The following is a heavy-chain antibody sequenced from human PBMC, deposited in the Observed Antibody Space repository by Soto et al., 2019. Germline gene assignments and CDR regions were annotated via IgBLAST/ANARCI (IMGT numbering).Heavy chain of an antibody. CDR2: ISYDGSNK. D-gene: IGHD6-13*01. J-gene: IGHJ4*02. CDR1: GFTFSSYG. V-gene: IGHV3-30*03. CDR3: AAAAGSDMDY. Sequence: QVQLVESGGGVVQPGRSLRLSCAASGFTFSSYGMHWVRQAPGKGLEWVAVISYDGSNKYYADSVKGRFTISRDNSKNTLYLQMNSLRAEDTAVYYCAAAAGSDMDYWGQGTLVTVSS.